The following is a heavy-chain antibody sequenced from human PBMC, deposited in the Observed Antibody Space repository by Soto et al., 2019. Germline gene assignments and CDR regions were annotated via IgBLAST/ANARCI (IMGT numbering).Heavy chain of an antibody. Sequence: QVQLVESGGGVVQPGRSLRLSCAASGFTFSSYGMHWVRQAPGKGLEWVAVIWYDGSNKYYADSVKGRFTISRDNSKNTLYLQMNSLRAEDTAVYYCARLQLLVGCYYYGLDVWGQGTTVTVSS. J-gene: IGHJ6*02. CDR3: ARLQLLVGCYYYGLDV. V-gene: IGHV3-33*01. CDR1: GFTFSSYG. D-gene: IGHD6-19*01. CDR2: IWYDGSNK.